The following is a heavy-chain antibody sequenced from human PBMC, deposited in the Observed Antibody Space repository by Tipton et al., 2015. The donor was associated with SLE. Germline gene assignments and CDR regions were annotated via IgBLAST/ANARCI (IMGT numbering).Heavy chain of an antibody. D-gene: IGHD7-27*01. V-gene: IGHV4-61*09. CDR2: IYTSGST. CDR3: ATIWGSGAFDI. CDR1: GGSISSGSYY. Sequence: TLSLTCTVSGGSISSGSYYWSWIRQPAGKGLEWIGYIYTSGSTNYNPSLKSRVTISVDTSKNQFSLKLSSVTAADTAVYYCATIWGSGAFDIWGQGTMVTVSS. J-gene: IGHJ3*02.